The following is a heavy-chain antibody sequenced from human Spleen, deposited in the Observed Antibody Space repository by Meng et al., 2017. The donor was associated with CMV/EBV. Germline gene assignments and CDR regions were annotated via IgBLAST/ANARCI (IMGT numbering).Heavy chain of an antibody. J-gene: IGHJ4*02. CDR2: IYYSGST. CDR3: ARDGGGGYSSSWDMII. D-gene: IGHD6-13*01. CDR1: GGSISSSSYY. Sequence: SETLSLTCTVSGGSISSSSYYWGWIRQPPGKGLEWIGSIYYSGSTYYNPSLKSRVTISVDTSKNQFSLKLSSVTAVDTAVYYCARDGGGGYSSSWDMIIWGQGTLVTVSS. V-gene: IGHV4-39*02.